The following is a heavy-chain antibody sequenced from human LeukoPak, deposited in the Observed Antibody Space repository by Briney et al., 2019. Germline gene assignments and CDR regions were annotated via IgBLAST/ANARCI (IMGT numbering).Heavy chain of an antibody. CDR3: ARGHAHNYYDSSGYYSWFDP. Sequence: GASVKVSCKASGYTFTGYYMHWVRQAPGQGLEWMGWINPNSGDSNYAQKFQGRVTMTRDTSISTAYMELSRLRSDDTAVYYCARGHAHNYYDSSGYYSWFDPWGQGTLVTVSS. V-gene: IGHV1-2*02. CDR2: INPNSGDS. J-gene: IGHJ5*02. D-gene: IGHD3-22*01. CDR1: GYTFTGYY.